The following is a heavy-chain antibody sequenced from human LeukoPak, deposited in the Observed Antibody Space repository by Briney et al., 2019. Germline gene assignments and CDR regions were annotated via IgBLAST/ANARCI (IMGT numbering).Heavy chain of an antibody. CDR2: IWNDGSNR. D-gene: IGHD1-1*01. V-gene: IGHV3-33*01. Sequence: GGSLRLSCVASGFTFSHYGMHWVRQAPGKGLEWVAVIWNDGSNRYYADSVKGRFTISRDNVRDTLHLQMNNLSLEDTAVYFCIREVQVRASASLGLWGRGTLVTVS. CDR3: IREVQVRASASLGL. CDR1: GFTFSHYG. J-gene: IGHJ4*01.